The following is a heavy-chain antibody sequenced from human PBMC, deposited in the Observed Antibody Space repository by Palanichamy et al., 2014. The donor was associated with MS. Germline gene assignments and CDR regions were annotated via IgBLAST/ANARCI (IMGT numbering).Heavy chain of an antibody. CDR3: AKEIETTVVLTGALDV. CDR2: ISNGGGST. Sequence: EVQLSESGGGLIQPEGSLRLSCAASGFTFSSYAMNWVCQAPGKGLEWVSGISNGGGSTYYAESVKGRFTVSRDNSKNTLFLEMTTLRVEDTAVYFCAKEIETTVVLTGALDVWGQGTRVTVSS. D-gene: IGHD4-23*01. J-gene: IGHJ3*01. CDR1: GFTFSSYA. V-gene: IGHV3-23*01.